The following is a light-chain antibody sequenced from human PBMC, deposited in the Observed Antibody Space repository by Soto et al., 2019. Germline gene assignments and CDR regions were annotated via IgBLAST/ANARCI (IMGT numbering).Light chain of an antibody. J-gene: IGKJ4*01. CDR1: QSIDSW. V-gene: IGKV1-5*03. CDR3: QQYKSFSLT. CDR2: KTS. Sequence: DIQMTQSPSTLSASVGDRVTITCRASQSIDSWLAWYQQKPGKAPNLLIYKTSNLESGVPSRFSGSGSGTEFSLTISSPQPDDFATYYCQQYKSFSLTFGGGTRVEVK.